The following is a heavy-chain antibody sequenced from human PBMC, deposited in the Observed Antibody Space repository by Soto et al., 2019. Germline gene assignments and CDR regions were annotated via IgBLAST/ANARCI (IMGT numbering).Heavy chain of an antibody. D-gene: IGHD2-2*01. CDR1: GFTFSNYS. CDR3: ATSLVVPAAVSDY. J-gene: IGHJ4*02. Sequence: EVQLVESGGGLVQPGGSLRLSCAASGFTFSNYSMNWVRQAPGKGLEWVSYISSSSSTIYYADSVKGRFTISRDNAKNSLYLQMNSLRAEDTAVYYCATSLVVPAAVSDYWGQGTLVTVSS. V-gene: IGHV3-48*01. CDR2: ISSSSSTI.